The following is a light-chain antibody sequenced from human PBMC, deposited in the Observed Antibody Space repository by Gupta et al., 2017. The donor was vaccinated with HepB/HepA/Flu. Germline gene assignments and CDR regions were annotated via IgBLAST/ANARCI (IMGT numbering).Light chain of an antibody. J-gene: IGKJ2*01. CDR2: GAS. CDR3: HQHGSSPYT. Sequence: ENVLTQSPGTLSLSPGERATLSCRASQSVRSSYLVWYQQKPGHAPRLLINGASSRATGIPDRFSGSGSGTDFTLTISRLEPEDFAVYYCHQHGSSPYTFGQGTKLEIK. V-gene: IGKV3-20*01. CDR1: QSVRSSY.